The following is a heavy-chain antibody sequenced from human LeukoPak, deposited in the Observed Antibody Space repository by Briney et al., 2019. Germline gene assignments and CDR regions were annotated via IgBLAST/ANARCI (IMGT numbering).Heavy chain of an antibody. CDR1: GFTFGNFW. CDR2: MKGDGSHI. D-gene: IGHD2-8*02. CDR3: ARLFGGVTTYDY. Sequence: GGSLRLSCAASGFTFGNFWMSWVRQAPGRGLQWVASMKGDGSHIYYVDSVKGRFTISRDNARNSLYLQMNSLRVEDTAVYYCARLFGGVTTYDYWGQGALVTVSS. J-gene: IGHJ4*02. V-gene: IGHV3-7*01.